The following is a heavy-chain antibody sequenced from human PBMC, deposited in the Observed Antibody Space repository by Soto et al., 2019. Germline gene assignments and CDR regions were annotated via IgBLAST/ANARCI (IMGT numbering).Heavy chain of an antibody. CDR3: AKKSGAHSSGYYVDD. V-gene: IGHV3-23*01. Sequence: GGSLILSCAASGFIFSNYAMIWVRQAPGKGLEWVSAISADTTSTYDGDSVKGRVTISRDNSRNTLYLQMNSLRAEDTAVYYCAKKSGAHSSGYYVDDWGQGTRVTVYS. CDR1: GFIFSNYA. D-gene: IGHD3-22*01. J-gene: IGHJ4*02. CDR2: ISADTTST.